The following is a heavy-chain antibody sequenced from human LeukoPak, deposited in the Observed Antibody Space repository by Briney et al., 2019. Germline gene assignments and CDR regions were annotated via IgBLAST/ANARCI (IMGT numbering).Heavy chain of an antibody. Sequence: SETLSLTCAVSGYPISNGYYWGWIRQSPGKGLEWIGSIYYSGNTYDNPSLKSRVTISLDTSKNQFSLRLSSVTASDTAVYYCARHRLFDTTGYYYDFDYWGQGTLVTVSS. V-gene: IGHV4-38-2*01. D-gene: IGHD3-22*01. J-gene: IGHJ4*02. CDR2: IYYSGNT. CDR1: GYPISNGYY. CDR3: ARHRLFDTTGYYYDFDY.